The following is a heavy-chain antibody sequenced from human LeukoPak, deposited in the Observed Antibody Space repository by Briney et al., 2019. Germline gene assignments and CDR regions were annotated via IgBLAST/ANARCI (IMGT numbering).Heavy chain of an antibody. CDR3: AKLLAQGFPDY. Sequence: PGGSLRLSCAASGFTFSSYAMHWVRQAPGKGLEWVAVISYDGSNKYYADSVKGRFTISRDNSKNTLYLQMNSLRAEDTAVYYCAKLLAQGFPDYWGQGTLVTVSS. CDR2: ISYDGSNK. V-gene: IGHV3-30-3*02. CDR1: GFTFSSYA. J-gene: IGHJ4*02. D-gene: IGHD2-15*01.